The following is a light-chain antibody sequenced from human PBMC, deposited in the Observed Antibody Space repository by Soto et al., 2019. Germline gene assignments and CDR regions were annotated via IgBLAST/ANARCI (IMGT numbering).Light chain of an antibody. V-gene: IGKV3-20*01. CDR2: GAS. Sequence: EIVFTQSTGTMSLSPGERDTLSCRASQSVSSNYLAWYQQKPAQTPRLLIYGASSRATGIPDRFSGSGSGTVFTLTINILEPDDFAVYYCHPYGNSPQTFGPGTKVDI. CDR1: QSVSSNY. CDR3: HPYGNSPQT. J-gene: IGKJ1*01.